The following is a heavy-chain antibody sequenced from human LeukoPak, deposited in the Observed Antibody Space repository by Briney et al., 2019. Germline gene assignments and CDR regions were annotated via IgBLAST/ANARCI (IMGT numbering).Heavy chain of an antibody. J-gene: IGHJ6*02. V-gene: IGHV3-53*01. Sequence: GGSLRLSCAASGFTFSSYAMSWVRQAPGKGLEWVSVIYSGGTTNYADSAKGRFTISRDNSKNTVYLQMNSLRAEDTAVYYCARGGYAHYYGMDVWGQGTTVTVSS. CDR3: ARGGYAHYYGMDV. CDR2: IYSGGTT. D-gene: IGHD5-18*01. CDR1: GFTFSSYA.